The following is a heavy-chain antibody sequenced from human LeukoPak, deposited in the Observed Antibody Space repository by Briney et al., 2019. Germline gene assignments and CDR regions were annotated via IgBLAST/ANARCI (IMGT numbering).Heavy chain of an antibody. J-gene: IGHJ6*03. CDR3: AREGGYRYCYGGMTYYYYMNV. CDR1: GGSFSGYY. V-gene: IGHV4-34*01. CDR2: INHSGST. D-gene: IGHD5-18*01. Sequence: KASETLSFTCAGYGGSFSGYYWSWLRQPPGKGLEWIREINHSGSTNYNPSLKSRVTISVDTSKNQFSLKLSSVTAADTALNYCAREGGYRYCYGGMTYYYYMNVRRKPTTVTVPS.